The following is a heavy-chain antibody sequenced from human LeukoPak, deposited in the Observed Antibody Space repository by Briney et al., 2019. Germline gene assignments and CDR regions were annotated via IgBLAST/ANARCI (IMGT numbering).Heavy chain of an antibody. V-gene: IGHV4-34*01. CDR1: GGSFSGYY. D-gene: IGHD4-23*01. CDR2: INHSGST. J-gene: IGHJ4*02. CDR3: ARAPPPYMVTE. Sequence: SETLSLTCAVYGGSFSGYYWSWIRQPPGKGLEWIGEINHSGSTNYNPSLKGRVTISVGTSKNQFSLKLSSVTAADTAVYYCARAPPPYMVTEWGQGTLVTASS.